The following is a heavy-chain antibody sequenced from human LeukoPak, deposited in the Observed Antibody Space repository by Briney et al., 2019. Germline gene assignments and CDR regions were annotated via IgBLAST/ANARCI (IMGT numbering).Heavy chain of an antibody. D-gene: IGHD2-2*01. CDR2: INHSGST. CDR3: ARGLYCSSTSCYGPYYYYMDV. CDR1: GGSFSGYY. Sequence: PSETLSLTCAVYGGSFSGYYWSWIRQAPGKGLEWIGEINHSGSTNYNPSLTSRVTISVDTSKNQFSLKLSSATAADTAVYYCARGLYCSSTSCYGPYYYYMDVWGKGTTVTVSS. V-gene: IGHV4-34*01. J-gene: IGHJ6*03.